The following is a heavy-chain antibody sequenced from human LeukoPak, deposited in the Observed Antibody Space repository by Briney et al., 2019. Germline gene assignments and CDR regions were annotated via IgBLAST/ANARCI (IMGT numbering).Heavy chain of an antibody. CDR3: ARASSDLYYYYYMDV. CDR2: INPSGGST. J-gene: IGHJ6*03. Sequence: ASVKVSCKASGYTFTSYDINWVRQAPGQGLEWMGIINPSGGSTSYAQKFQGRVTMTRDTSTSTVYMELSSLRSEDTAVYYCARASSDLYYYYYMDVWGKGTTVTISS. V-gene: IGHV1-46*01. D-gene: IGHD2-21*02. CDR1: GYTFTSYD.